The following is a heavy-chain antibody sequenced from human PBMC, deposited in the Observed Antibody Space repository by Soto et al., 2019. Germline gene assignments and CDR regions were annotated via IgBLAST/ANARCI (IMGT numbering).Heavy chain of an antibody. CDR3: ARAARPFDY. D-gene: IGHD6-6*01. Sequence: PSETLALACAVYGGSVSGYYWGWLRQPPGKGLEWIGEINHSGSTNYNPSLKSRVTISVDTSKNQFSLKLSSVTAADTAVYYCARAARPFDYWGQGTLVTVSS. V-gene: IGHV4-34*01. CDR1: GGSVSGYY. J-gene: IGHJ4*02. CDR2: INHSGST.